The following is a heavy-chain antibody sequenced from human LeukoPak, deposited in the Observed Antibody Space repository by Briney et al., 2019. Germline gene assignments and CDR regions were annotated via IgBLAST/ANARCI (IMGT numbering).Heavy chain of an antibody. J-gene: IGHJ4*02. CDR2: IKQDGSEK. CDR1: GFTFSSYW. V-gene: IGHV3-7*01. CDR3: ARAAVVVPAGIFDY. Sequence: GGSLRLSCAASGFTFSSYWMSWVRQAPGKGLEWVANIKQDGSEKYYVDSVKGRFTISRDNAKNSLYLQMNSLRAEDTAVYYCARAAVVVPAGIFDYWGQGTLVTVSS. D-gene: IGHD2-2*01.